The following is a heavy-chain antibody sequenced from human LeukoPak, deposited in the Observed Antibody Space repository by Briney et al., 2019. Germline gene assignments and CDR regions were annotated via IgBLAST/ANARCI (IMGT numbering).Heavy chain of an antibody. J-gene: IGHJ4*02. V-gene: IGHV4-39*07. D-gene: IGHD3-22*01. CDR1: GGSISSSSYH. CDR2: IYYSGST. Sequence: SETLSLTCTVSGGSISSSSYHWGWIPQPPGKGLEWIGSIYYSGSTYYNPSLKSRVTISVDTSKNQFSLKLSSVTAADTAVYYCARGRDYYDSSGYYYEGTIVDYWGQGTQVTVSS. CDR3: ARGRDYYDSSGYYYEGTIVDY.